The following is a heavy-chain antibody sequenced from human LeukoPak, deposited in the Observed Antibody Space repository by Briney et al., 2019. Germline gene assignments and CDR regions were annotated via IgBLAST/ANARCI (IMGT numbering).Heavy chain of an antibody. J-gene: IGHJ4*02. CDR1: GGTFSSYA. CDR3: ARAENYYDSSGYYLPLGY. CDR2: IIPIFGTA. Sequence: SVKVSYKASGGTFSSYAISWVRQAPGQGLEWMGGIIPIFGTANYAQKFQGRVTITTDESTSTAYMELSSLRSEDTAVYYCARAENYYDSSGYYLPLGYWGQGTLVTVSS. V-gene: IGHV1-69*05. D-gene: IGHD3-22*01.